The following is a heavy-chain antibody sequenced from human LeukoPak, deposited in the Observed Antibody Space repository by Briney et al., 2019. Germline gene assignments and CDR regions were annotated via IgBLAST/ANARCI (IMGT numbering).Heavy chain of an antibody. Sequence: SETLSLTCTVSGGSISSSSYYWGWIRQPPGKGLEWIGSIYYSGSTYYNPSLKSRVTISVDTSKNQFSLKLSSVTAADTAVYYYASGYSSGWSKMDVWGQGTTVTVSS. D-gene: IGHD6-19*01. CDR2: IYYSGST. CDR3: ASGYSSGWSKMDV. V-gene: IGHV4-39*01. J-gene: IGHJ6*02. CDR1: GGSISSSSYY.